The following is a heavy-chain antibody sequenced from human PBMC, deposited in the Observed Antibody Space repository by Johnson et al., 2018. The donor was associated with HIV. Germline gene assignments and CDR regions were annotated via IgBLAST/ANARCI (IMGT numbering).Heavy chain of an antibody. CDR1: GFTFSNAW. D-gene: IGHD1-26*01. J-gene: IGHJ3*02. V-gene: IGHV3-15*01. CDR3: AKDRYGGSYPDAFDI. Sequence: VQLVESGGGLVQPGGSLRLSCAASGFTFSNAWMSWVRQAPGKGLEWVGRIKSKTDGGTTDYAAPVKGRFTISRDNSKNTLFLQMNSLRPEDTSVYYCAKDRYGGSYPDAFDIWGQGTMVTVSS. CDR2: IKSKTDGGTT.